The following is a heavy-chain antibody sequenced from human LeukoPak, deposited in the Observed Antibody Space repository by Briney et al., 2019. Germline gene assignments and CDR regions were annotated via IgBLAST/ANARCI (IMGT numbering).Heavy chain of an antibody. D-gene: IGHD2/OR15-2a*01. J-gene: IGHJ4*02. CDR2: FDPEDGAT. CDR1: GYTLSQLS. CDR3: ATEAIYFLY. Sequence: AAVKVSCKVSGYTLSQLSMHWGRQAPGKGLEVMGGFDPEDGATIYAQKFQGRVSMTEDTSTDTAYMELSSLGSDDTAVYYCATEAIYFLYWSQGTLVTVSS. V-gene: IGHV1-24*01.